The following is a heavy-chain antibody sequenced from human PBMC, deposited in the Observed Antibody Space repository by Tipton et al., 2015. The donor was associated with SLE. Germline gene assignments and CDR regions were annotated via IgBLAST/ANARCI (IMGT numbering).Heavy chain of an antibody. J-gene: IGHJ4*02. CDR2: IHYDGSIA. CDR1: GFTFSHYG. Sequence: SLRLSCATSGFTFSHYGIHWVRQAPGKGLEWVAFIHYDGSIAYYADSVKGRFTISRDNSKSTLYLEMNSLTPEDTAIYYCANGYFDFWGQGTLVTVSS. V-gene: IGHV3-30*02. CDR3: ANGYFDF.